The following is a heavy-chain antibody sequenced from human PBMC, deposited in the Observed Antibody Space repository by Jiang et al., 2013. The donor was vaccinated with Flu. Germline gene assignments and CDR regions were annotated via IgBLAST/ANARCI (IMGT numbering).Heavy chain of an antibody. V-gene: IGHV4-39*07. CDR1: GGSISSSSYY. D-gene: IGHD4-17*01. J-gene: IGHJ3*02. CDR2: VYYSGNT. Sequence: PGLVKSSETLSLICTVSGGSISSSSYYWGWIRQPPGKGLEWIGSVYYSGNTFYNPSLKSRITIPVDTSKNQFSLTLRFVTAADTAVYYCARSVEGVSVTTGAFDIWGQGTMVTVSS. CDR3: ARSVEGVSVTTGAFDI.